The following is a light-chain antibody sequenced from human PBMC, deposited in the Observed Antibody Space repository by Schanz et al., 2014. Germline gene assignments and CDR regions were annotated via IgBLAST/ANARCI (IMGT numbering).Light chain of an antibody. CDR2: GAS. CDR3: QQYGSSPET. J-gene: IGKJ1*01. Sequence: EIVLTQSPGTLSLSPGERATLSCRASQSVSSSYLAWYQQKPGQAPRVLIYGASSRAAGIPGRFSGSGSGTDFTLTISSLQSEDFAVYYCQQYGSSPETFVQGTKVQIK. V-gene: IGKV3-20*01. CDR1: QSVSSSY.